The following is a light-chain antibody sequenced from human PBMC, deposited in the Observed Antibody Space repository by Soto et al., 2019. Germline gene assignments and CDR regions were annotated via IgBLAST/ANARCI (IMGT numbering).Light chain of an antibody. CDR3: GAWDTSLSVVV. J-gene: IGLJ2*01. CDR2: DNN. CDR1: SSNIGNNY. V-gene: IGLV1-51*01. Sequence: QSVLTQPPSVSAAPGQTVTISCSGSSSNIGNNYVSWYQQLPGTAPKLLIYDNNKRPSGIPDRFSASKSGTSATLGITGLQTGDEADYYCGAWDTSLSVVVFGGGTQLTVL.